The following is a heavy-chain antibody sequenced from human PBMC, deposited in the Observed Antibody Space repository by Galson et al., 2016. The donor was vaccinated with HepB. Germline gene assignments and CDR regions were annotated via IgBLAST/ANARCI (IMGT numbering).Heavy chain of an antibody. V-gene: IGHV1-69*13. CDR3: ARGQRSHCSGGSCYFYYEYWFDP. Sequence: SVKVSCKASGGTFRNYGITWVRQAPGQGLEWMGGIIPNFGTAEYGQKFQGRVTITADESTSTAYMELSSLRSEDTAVYYCARGQRSHCSGGSCYFYYEYWFDPWGQRTLVTVSS. D-gene: IGHD2-15*01. CDR2: IIPNFGTA. CDR1: GGTFRNYG. J-gene: IGHJ5*02.